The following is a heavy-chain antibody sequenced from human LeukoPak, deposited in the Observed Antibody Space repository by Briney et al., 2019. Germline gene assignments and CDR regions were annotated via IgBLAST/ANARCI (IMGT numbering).Heavy chain of an antibody. J-gene: IGHJ4*02. Sequence: SETLSLTCAVYGGSFSGYYWSWIRQPPGKGLEWIGEINHSGSTNYNPSLKSRVTISVGTSKNQFSLKLSSVTAADAAVYFCARLRVGEVRGVPFFDSWGQGILVTVSS. CDR1: GGSFSGYY. D-gene: IGHD3-10*01. CDR3: ARLRVGEVRGVPFFDS. V-gene: IGHV4-34*01. CDR2: INHSGST.